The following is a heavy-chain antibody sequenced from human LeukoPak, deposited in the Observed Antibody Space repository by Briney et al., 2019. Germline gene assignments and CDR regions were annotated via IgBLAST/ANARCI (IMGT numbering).Heavy chain of an antibody. CDR2: ISGDGGST. J-gene: IGHJ4*02. Sequence: PGGSLRLSCAASGFTFDDYAMHWVRQAPGKGLEWVSLISGDGGSTYYADSVKGRFTISRDNAKNSLYLQMNSLRAEDTALYYCARGVDSGSYYAFDYWGQGTLVTVSS. CDR3: ARGVDSGSYYAFDY. CDR1: GFTFDDYA. V-gene: IGHV3-43*02. D-gene: IGHD1-26*01.